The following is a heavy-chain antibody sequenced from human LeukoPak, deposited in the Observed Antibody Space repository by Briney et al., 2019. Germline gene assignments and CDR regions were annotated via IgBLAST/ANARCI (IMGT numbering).Heavy chain of an antibody. V-gene: IGHV4-38-2*02. CDR2: IYHSGST. D-gene: IGHD3-10*01. CDR1: GYSISSGYY. CDR3: AGDTYGSGSYYRGEDYYYMDV. J-gene: IGHJ6*03. Sequence: SETLSLTCTVSGYSISSGYYWGWIRQPPGKGLGWIGSIYHSGSTYYNPSLKSRVTISVDTSKNQFSLKLSSVTAADTAVYYCAGDTYGSGSYYRGEDYYYMDVWGKGTTVTVSS.